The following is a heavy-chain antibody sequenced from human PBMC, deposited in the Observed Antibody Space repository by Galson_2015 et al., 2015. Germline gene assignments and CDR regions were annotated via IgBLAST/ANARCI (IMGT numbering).Heavy chain of an antibody. CDR1: GFTFDDYA. Sequence: SLRLSCAASGFTFDDYAMHWVRQAPGKGLEWVSGISWNSGSIGYADSVKGRFTISRDNAKNSLYLQMNSLRAEDTALYYCAKSYDSSGLRLNYFDYWGQGTLVTVSS. D-gene: IGHD3-22*01. J-gene: IGHJ4*02. CDR3: AKSYDSSGLRLNYFDY. V-gene: IGHV3-9*01. CDR2: ISWNSGSI.